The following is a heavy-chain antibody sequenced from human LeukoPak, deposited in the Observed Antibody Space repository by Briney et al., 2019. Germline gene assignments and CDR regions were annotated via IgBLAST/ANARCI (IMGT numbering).Heavy chain of an antibody. CDR1: GFTVSSNY. V-gene: IGHV3-53*01. Sequence: GGSLRLSCAASGFTVSSNYMSWVRQAPGKGLEWVSVIYSGGSTCYADSVKGRFTISRDNSKNTLYLQMNSLRAEDTAVYYCARDNRLDYYYGMDVWGQGTTVTVSS. D-gene: IGHD1-14*01. CDR2: IYSGGST. J-gene: IGHJ6*02. CDR3: ARDNRLDYYYGMDV.